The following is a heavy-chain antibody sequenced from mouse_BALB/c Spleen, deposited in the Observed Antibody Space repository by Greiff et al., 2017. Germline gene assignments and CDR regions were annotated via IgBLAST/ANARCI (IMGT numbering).Heavy chain of an antibody. CDR1: GFTFSDYY. CDR2: ISDGGSYT. V-gene: IGHV5-4*02. J-gene: IGHJ3*01. Sequence: EVHLVESGGGLVKPGGSLKLSCAASGFTFSDYYMYWVRQTPEKRLEWVATISDGGSYTYYPDSVKGRFTISRDNAKNNLYLQMSSLKSEDTAMYYCAREEYYCGSSPFAYWGQGTLVTVSA. D-gene: IGHD1-1*01. CDR3: AREEYYCGSSPFAY.